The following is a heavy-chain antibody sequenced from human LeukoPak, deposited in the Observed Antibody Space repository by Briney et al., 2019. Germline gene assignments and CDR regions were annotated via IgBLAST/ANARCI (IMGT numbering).Heavy chain of an antibody. CDR1: GFTFSDHF. CDR2: SRNKAKSYTT. Sequence: QAGGSLRLSCAVSGFTFSDHFLDWVRKAPGKGLEWVGRSRNKAKSYTTEYAAPVKGRLTISRDDSKTSMYLQMTSLETEDTAAYSCVRVGSVSGSDYLDYWGQGTLVTVSS. D-gene: IGHD6-19*01. CDR3: VRVGSVSGSDYLDY. J-gene: IGHJ4*02. V-gene: IGHV3-72*01.